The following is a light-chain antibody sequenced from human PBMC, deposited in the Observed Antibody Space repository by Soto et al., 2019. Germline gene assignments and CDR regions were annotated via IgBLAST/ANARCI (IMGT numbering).Light chain of an antibody. CDR3: QHRSNWPPLT. Sequence: EIVLTQSPATLSLSPGERATLSCRASQSISSFLAWYQQKPGQAPRLLIYDASNRATGIPARFSGSGSGTDFTLTIISLEPEYLAVYYCQHRSNWPPLTFGGGTKVEIK. CDR2: DAS. J-gene: IGKJ4*01. V-gene: IGKV3-11*01. CDR1: QSISSF.